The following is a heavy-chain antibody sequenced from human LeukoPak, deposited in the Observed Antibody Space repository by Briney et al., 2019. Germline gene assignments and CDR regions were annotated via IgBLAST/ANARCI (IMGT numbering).Heavy chain of an antibody. CDR3: AREVCIGGSCSAFDY. CDR2: INSDGSSR. Sequence: PGGSLRLSCAASGFTFSSYWMHWVRQAPGKGLVWVSRINSDGSSRNYADSVKGRFTISRDNAKNTLSLQMNSLRTEDTAVYYCAREVCIGGSCSAFDYWGQGTLVTVSS. D-gene: IGHD2-15*01. J-gene: IGHJ4*02. V-gene: IGHV3-74*01. CDR1: GFTFSSYW.